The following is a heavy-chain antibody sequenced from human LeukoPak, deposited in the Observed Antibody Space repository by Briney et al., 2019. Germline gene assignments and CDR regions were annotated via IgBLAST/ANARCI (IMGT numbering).Heavy chain of an antibody. Sequence: GGTLRLSCAASGFTFSSYGMSWVRQAPGKGLEWVSAISGSGGSTYYADSVKGRFTISRDNSKNTLYLQMNSLRAEDTAVYYCANGKWGAFDIWGQGTMVTVSS. D-gene: IGHD1-26*01. CDR3: ANGKWGAFDI. J-gene: IGHJ3*02. CDR2: ISGSGGST. V-gene: IGHV3-23*01. CDR1: GFTFSSYG.